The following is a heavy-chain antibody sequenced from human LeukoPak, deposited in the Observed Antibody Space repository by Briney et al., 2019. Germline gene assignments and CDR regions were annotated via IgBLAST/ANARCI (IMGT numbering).Heavy chain of an antibody. J-gene: IGHJ3*02. Sequence: GGSLRLSCAASGFTFSNAWMSWVRQAPGKGLEGVGRIKSKTDGGTTDYAAPVKGRFTISRDDSKNTLYLQMNSLKTEDTAVYYCTTDGSSFGLYYYDSSGPDDAFDIWGQGTMVTVSS. D-gene: IGHD3-22*01. V-gene: IGHV3-15*01. CDR2: IKSKTDGGTT. CDR3: TTDGSSFGLYYYDSSGPDDAFDI. CDR1: GFTFSNAW.